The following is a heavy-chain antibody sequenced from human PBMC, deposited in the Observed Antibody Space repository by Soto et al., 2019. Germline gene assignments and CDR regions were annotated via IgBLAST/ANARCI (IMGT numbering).Heavy chain of an antibody. J-gene: IGHJ3*02. V-gene: IGHV3-11*01. CDR2: ISSSDSTI. CDR3: ARDMMVVAANQPDAFDI. Sequence: PGGSLRLSCAASEFTFSDYYMSWIRQAPGKGLEWVSYISSSDSTIYYADSVKGRFTISRGNAKNSLYLQMNSLRAEDTAVYYCARDMMVVAANQPDAFDIWGQGTMVTVSS. D-gene: IGHD3-22*01. CDR1: EFTFSDYY.